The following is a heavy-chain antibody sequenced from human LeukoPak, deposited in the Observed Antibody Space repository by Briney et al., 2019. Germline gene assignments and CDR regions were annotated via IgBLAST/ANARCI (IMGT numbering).Heavy chain of an antibody. CDR2: IIDSGIST. CDR1: GFTFNNYA. V-gene: IGHV3-23*01. CDR3: AKGSRGNYDS. D-gene: IGHD1-26*01. Sequence: GGSLRLSCAASGFTFNNYAVTWVRQAPEKGLEWISSIIDSGISTYYGDSVKGRFTISRDNSKNTLYLQMNSLRAEDTAVYYCAKGSRGNYDSWGQGTLVTVSS. J-gene: IGHJ5*01.